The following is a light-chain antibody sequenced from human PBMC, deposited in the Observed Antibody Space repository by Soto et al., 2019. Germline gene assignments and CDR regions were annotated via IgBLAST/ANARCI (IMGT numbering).Light chain of an antibody. CDR3: QTWGTGILV. Sequence: QPVLTQSPSASASLGASVKLTCTLSSRHSSYDIAWHQQQPEKGPRYLMKLNSDGRHTKGDGIPDRFSGSSSGTERYLTISSLQSEDEADYYCQTWGTGILVFGGGTKLTVL. CDR1: SRHSSYD. J-gene: IGLJ2*01. CDR2: LNSDGRH. V-gene: IGLV4-69*01.